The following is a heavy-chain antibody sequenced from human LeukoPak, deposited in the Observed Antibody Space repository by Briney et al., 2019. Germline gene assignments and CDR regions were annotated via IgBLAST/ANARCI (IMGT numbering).Heavy chain of an antibody. Sequence: SVKVSCKASGGTFSSYAISWVRQAPGQGLEWMGGIIPIFGTANYAQKFQGRVTITADESTSTAYMELSSLRSEDTAVYYCARATTGTESHFDYWGQGTLVTVSS. D-gene: IGHD1-1*01. CDR1: GGTFSSYA. CDR3: ARATTGTESHFDY. CDR2: IIPIFGTA. V-gene: IGHV1-69*13. J-gene: IGHJ4*02.